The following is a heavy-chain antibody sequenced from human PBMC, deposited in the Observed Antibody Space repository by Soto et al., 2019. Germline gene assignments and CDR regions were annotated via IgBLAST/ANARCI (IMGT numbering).Heavy chain of an antibody. CDR3: TTEIVATTDYHYYMDV. J-gene: IGHJ6*03. Sequence: GGSLRLSCAASGFTFSNAWMSWVRQAPGKGLEWVGRIKSKTDGGTTDYAAPVKGRFTISRDDSKNTLYLQMNSLKTEDTAVYYCTTEIVATTDYHYYMDVWGKGTTVTVSS. V-gene: IGHV3-15*01. D-gene: IGHD5-12*01. CDR2: IKSKTDGGTT. CDR1: GFTFSNAW.